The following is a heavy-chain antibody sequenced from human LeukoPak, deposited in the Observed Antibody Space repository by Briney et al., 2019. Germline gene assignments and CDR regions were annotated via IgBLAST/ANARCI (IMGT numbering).Heavy chain of an antibody. Sequence: PSETLSLTCAVYGGSFSGYYWSWIRQPPGKGLEWIGEINHSGSTNYNPSLKSRVTISVDTSKNQFSLKLSSVTAADTAVYYCARGHCSSSCSWAYDYFDYWGQGTLVTVSS. V-gene: IGHV4-34*01. CDR3: ARGHCSSSCSWAYDYFDY. CDR1: GGSFSGYY. J-gene: IGHJ4*02. CDR2: INHSGST. D-gene: IGHD6-13*01.